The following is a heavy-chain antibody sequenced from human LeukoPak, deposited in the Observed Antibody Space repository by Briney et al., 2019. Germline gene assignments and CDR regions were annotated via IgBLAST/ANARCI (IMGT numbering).Heavy chain of an antibody. CDR3: AILEGYSYGFYFDY. Sequence: GGSLRLSCAASGFTFSSYWMSWVRQAPGKGLEWVANIKQDGSEKYYVDSVKGRFTISRDNAKNSLYLQMNSLRAEDTAVYYCAILEGYSYGFYFDYWGQGTLVTVSS. J-gene: IGHJ4*02. D-gene: IGHD5-18*01. V-gene: IGHV3-7*01. CDR2: IKQDGSEK. CDR1: GFTFSSYW.